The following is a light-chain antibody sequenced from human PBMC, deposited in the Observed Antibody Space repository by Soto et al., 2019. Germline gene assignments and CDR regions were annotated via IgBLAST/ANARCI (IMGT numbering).Light chain of an antibody. CDR2: GAS. CDR1: QTISSN. Sequence: EIVMTQSPATLSVSPGERATLSCRASQTISSNLAWYQQKPGQAPRLLIHGASTMATGVPARFSGSGSGTEFTLTISSLQSEDLAVYYGQQYHNWPPQYTFGQGTKLQIK. V-gene: IGKV3-15*01. J-gene: IGKJ2*01. CDR3: QQYHNWPPQYT.